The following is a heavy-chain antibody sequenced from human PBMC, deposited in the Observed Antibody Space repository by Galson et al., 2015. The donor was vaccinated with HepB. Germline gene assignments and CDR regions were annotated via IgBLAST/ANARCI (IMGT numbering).Heavy chain of an antibody. CDR3: AKVGYSGSSWNSDYYGMDV. J-gene: IGHJ6*02. D-gene: IGHD2-15*01. V-gene: IGHV3-48*04. CDR2: ISSSSTTI. CDR1: TFIFSTYS. Sequence: SLRLSCAASTFIFSTYSMNWVRQAPGKGLEWVSYISSSSTTIYYADSVKGRFTISRDNAKNSLYLQMNSLRGEDTAVYYCAKVGYSGSSWNSDYYGMDVWGQGTTVTVSS.